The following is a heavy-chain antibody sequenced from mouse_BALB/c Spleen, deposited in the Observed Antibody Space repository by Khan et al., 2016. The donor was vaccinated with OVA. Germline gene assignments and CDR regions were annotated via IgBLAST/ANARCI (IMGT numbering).Heavy chain of an antibody. J-gene: IGHJ2*01. CDR2: TNPTNGRT. V-gene: IGHV1S81*02. CDR1: GYTFTSYW. Sequence: QVQLQQSGAELVKAGASVKMSCKASGYTFTSYWMHWVKQRLGQGLEWFAETNPTNGRTYYNEKFKSKATLTVDNSSSTAYMLLSGPTFEDSAVYYGARIKKIVATYFDYWGQGTTLTVSS. CDR3: ARIKKIVATYFDY. D-gene: IGHD1-1*01.